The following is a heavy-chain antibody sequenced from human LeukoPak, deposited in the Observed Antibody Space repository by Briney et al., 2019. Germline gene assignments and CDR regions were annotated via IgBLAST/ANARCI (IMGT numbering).Heavy chain of an antibody. CDR3: ATGASKVTTDFANY. Sequence: GESLKISCKASGXCFTNYWISWVRQMPGKGLEWMGRIDPSDSYTKYSPSFEGHVTISVDKSISTAFLQWHSLKASDSAMYYCATGASKVTTDFANYWGQGTQVAVSS. CDR1: GXCFTNYW. D-gene: IGHD4-17*01. V-gene: IGHV5-10-1*01. CDR2: IDPSDSYT. J-gene: IGHJ4*02.